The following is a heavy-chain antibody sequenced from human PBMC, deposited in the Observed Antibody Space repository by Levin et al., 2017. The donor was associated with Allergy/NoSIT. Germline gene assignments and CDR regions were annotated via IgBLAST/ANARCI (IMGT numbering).Heavy chain of an antibody. D-gene: IGHD3-10*01. V-gene: IGHV4-30-2*01. CDR1: GGSISSGGYS. CDR2: IDHRGRS. Sequence: PSQTLSLTCAVSGGSISSGGYSWSWIRQPPGKGLEWIGDIDHRGRSTYSPSLKSRVTMSVDTSKNQFYLNLSSLTAADTAVYFCVRAGTRGVTAWFDPWGQGTLVTVSS. J-gene: IGHJ5*02. CDR3: VRAGTRGVTAWFDP.